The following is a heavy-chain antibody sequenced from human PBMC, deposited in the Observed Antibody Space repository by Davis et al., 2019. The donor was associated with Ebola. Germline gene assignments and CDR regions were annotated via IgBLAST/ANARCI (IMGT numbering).Heavy chain of an antibody. V-gene: IGHV4-59*01. J-gene: IGHJ5*02. Sequence: SETLSLTCTVSGGTISSYYLSWIRQPPGQGLEWIGHIYYSGSTNYNPSLKSRVTISVDTSKNQFSLKLSSVTAADTSVYYCARAAGLYCSSTSCYDWFDPWGQGTLVTVSS. CDR1: GGTISSYY. CDR3: ARAAGLYCSSTSCYDWFDP. D-gene: IGHD2-2*01. CDR2: IYYSGST.